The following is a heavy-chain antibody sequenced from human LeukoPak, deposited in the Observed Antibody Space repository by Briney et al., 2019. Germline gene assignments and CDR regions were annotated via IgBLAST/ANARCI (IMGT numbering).Heavy chain of an antibody. J-gene: IGHJ3*02. CDR1: GGSNSSYY. D-gene: IGHD6-6*01. CDR2: IYTSGST. CDR3: ARVAGALQAALDAFDI. Sequence: SETLSLTCTVSGGSNSSYYWSWIRQPAGKGLEWIGRIYTSGSTNYNPSLKSRVTMSVDTSKNQFSLKLSSVTAADTAVYYCARVAGALQAALDAFDIWGQGTMVTVSS. V-gene: IGHV4-4*07.